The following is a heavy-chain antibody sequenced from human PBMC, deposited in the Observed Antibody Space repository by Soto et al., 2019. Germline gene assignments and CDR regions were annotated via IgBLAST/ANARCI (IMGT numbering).Heavy chain of an antibody. CDR2: ISGSGGST. J-gene: IGHJ6*02. CDR3: AKRGYYYYYYGMDV. D-gene: IGHD3-10*01. CDR1: GFTFSSYA. V-gene: IGHV3-23*01. Sequence: GGSQRLSCAASGFTFSSYAMSWVRQAPGKGLEWVSAISGSGGSTYYADSVKGRFTISRDNSKNTLYLQMNSLRAEDTAVYYCAKRGYYYYYYGMDVWGQGTTVTVSS.